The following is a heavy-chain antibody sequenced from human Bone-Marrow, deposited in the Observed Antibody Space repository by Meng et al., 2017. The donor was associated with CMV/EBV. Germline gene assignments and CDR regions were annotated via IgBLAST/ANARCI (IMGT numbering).Heavy chain of an antibody. CDR2: IIPMFGTA. D-gene: IGHD2-15*01. CDR3: ARDASAVDWYFDL. CDR1: GDTFSRYG. V-gene: IGHV1-69*12. J-gene: IGHJ2*01. Sequence: VQLVQSGAEVKKPGSSVKVSCKASGDTFSRYGVSWVRQAPGQGLEWMGGIIPMFGTANYAQSFQGRLTITADESRTTAYMELRSLRFDDTAVYYCARDASAVDWYFDLWGRGTLVTVSS.